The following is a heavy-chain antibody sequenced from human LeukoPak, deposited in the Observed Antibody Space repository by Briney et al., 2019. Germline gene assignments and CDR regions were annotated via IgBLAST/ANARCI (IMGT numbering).Heavy chain of an antibody. CDR2: IYYSGST. V-gene: IGHV4-39*01. J-gene: IGHJ3*02. CDR3: ARRFRGYYDSSGYSGDAFDI. Sequence: PSETLSLTCTVSGGSISSSSYYWGWIRQPPGKGLEWIGSIYYSGSTYYNPSLKSRVTISVDTSKNQFSLKLSSVTAADTAVYYCARRFRGYYDSSGYSGDAFDIWGQGTMVTVSS. D-gene: IGHD3-22*01. CDR1: GGSISSSSYY.